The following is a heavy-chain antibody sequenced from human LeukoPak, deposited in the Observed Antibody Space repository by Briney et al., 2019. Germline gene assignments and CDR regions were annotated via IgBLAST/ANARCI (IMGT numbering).Heavy chain of an antibody. J-gene: IGHJ4*02. CDR3: ARGEYSNGYPYRLDF. CDR1: GYSFSDYH. Sequence: GASVKVSRKASGYSFSDYHINWVRQASGQGPEWMGWINPNNGDTDYAKAFQGRVTMTRDMSISTAYMELNRLRSDDTAMYYCARGEYSNGYPYRLDFWGQGTLLTVSS. D-gene: IGHD3-16*01. CDR2: INPNNGDT. V-gene: IGHV1-2*02.